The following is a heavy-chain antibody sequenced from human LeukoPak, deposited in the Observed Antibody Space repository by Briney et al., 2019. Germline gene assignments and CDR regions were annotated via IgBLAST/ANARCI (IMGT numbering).Heavy chain of an antibody. CDR1: GYTFTGYY. CDR3: ARDLGLTSGSSGFDP. CDR2: INPNSGGT. D-gene: IGHD1-26*01. J-gene: IGHJ5*02. Sequence: ASVKVSCKASGYTFTGYYMHWVRQAPGQGLEWMGWINPNSGGTNYAQKFQGRVTMTRDTSISTAYMELSRLTSDDTAVYYCARDLGLTSGSSGFDPWGQGTLVTVSS. V-gene: IGHV1-2*02.